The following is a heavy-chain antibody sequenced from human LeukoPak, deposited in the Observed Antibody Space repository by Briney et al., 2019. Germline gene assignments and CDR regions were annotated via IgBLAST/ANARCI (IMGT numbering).Heavy chain of an antibody. J-gene: IGHJ4*02. D-gene: IGHD1-26*01. CDR2: ISYDGSNK. CDR1: GFTFSSYG. V-gene: IGHV3-30*18. Sequence: GRSLRLSCAASGFTFSSYGMHWVRRAPGKGLEWVAVISYDGSNKYYADSVKGRFTISRDNSKNTLYLQMNSLRAEDTAVYYCAKGRRWELPTEFDYWGQGTLVTVSS. CDR3: AKGRRWELPTEFDY.